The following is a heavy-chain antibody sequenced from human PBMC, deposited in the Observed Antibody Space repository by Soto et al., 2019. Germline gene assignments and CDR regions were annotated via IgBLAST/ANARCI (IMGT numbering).Heavy chain of an antibody. J-gene: IGHJ6*02. Sequence: QVQLQESGPGLVKPSETLSLTCTVSGGSISSYYWSWIRQPPGKGLEWIGYIYYSGSTNYNPSLKSRVTISVDTSKNQFSLKLSSVTVADTAVYYCARDRIPYYYCGMDVWGQGTTVTVSS. V-gene: IGHV4-59*01. CDR1: GGSISSYY. CDR3: ARDRIPYYYCGMDV. CDR2: IYYSGST.